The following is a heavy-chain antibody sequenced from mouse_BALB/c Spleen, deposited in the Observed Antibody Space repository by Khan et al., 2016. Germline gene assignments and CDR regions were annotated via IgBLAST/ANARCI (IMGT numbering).Heavy chain of an antibody. Sequence: VQLQQPGAELVKPGASVKLSCTASGFNIKDTYIHWVKQRPEQGLEWIGRIDPANDNTKYDPKFQGKATITADTSSNTAYLQLSSLTSEDNAVYYCARGVYDYGFAYWGQGTLVTVSA. CDR2: IDPANDNT. CDR1: GFNIKDTY. CDR3: ARGVYDYGFAY. J-gene: IGHJ3*01. D-gene: IGHD2-4*01. V-gene: IGHV14-3*02.